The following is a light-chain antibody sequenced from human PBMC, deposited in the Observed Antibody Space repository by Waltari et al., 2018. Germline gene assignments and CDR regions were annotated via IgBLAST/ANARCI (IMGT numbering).Light chain of an antibody. Sequence: ETVLTQSPVTLSVPPGERATLFCRASKSVNNNLAWYQQKPGLAPRLLIYGASTRATGFPARFSGSGSGTDFTLTIGSLQSEDLAVYYCQQYNNWPLTFGGGTKVEIK. J-gene: IGKJ4*01. CDR2: GAS. CDR1: KSVNNN. V-gene: IGKV3-15*01. CDR3: QQYNNWPLT.